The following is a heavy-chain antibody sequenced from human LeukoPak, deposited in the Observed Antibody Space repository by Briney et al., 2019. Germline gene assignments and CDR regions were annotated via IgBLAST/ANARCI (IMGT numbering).Heavy chain of an antibody. D-gene: IGHD4-17*01. J-gene: IGHJ4*02. V-gene: IGHV3-23*01. CDR1: GFTFNNYA. Sequence: GGSLRLSCAASGFTFNNYAMNWVRQAPGKGLEWVSSISGGVETTYYADSAKGRFTISRDNSQNTLYLQMNSLRAEDTAVYYCARDYADYVGYFFFDYWGQGTLVTVSS. CDR2: ISGGVETT. CDR3: ARDYADYVGYFFFDY.